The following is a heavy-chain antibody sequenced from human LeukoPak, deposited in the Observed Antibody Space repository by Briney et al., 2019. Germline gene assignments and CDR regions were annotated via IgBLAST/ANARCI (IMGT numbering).Heavy chain of an antibody. CDR2: INQDGSEK. CDR1: RSPISSYW. CDR3: AWGTQPGLYYFDY. Sequence: GGSLRLSCVASRSPISSYWMTWVRQAPGKGLEWVANINQDGSEKSYVDSVKGRFTISRDNAKNSLFLQMNSLRAEDTAVYYCAWGTQPGLYYFDYWGQGTLVTVSS. J-gene: IGHJ4*02. V-gene: IGHV3-7*03. D-gene: IGHD1-1*01.